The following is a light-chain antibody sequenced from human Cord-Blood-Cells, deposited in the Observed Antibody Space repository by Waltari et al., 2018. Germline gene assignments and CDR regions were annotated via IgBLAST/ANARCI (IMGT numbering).Light chain of an antibody. V-gene: IGKV1-39*01. CDR3: QQSYSTPFT. J-gene: IGKJ3*01. CDR2: AAS. CDR1: QSISSY. Sequence: DIQMTQSPSSLSASVGDRVTITCRASQSISSYLNLYQQKPGKAPKPLIYAASSLQSGVPSRFSGSGSGTDFTLTISSLQPEDFATYYCQQSYSTPFTFGPGTKVDIK.